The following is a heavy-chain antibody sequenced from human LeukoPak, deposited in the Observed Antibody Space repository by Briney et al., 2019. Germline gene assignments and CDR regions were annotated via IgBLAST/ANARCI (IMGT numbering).Heavy chain of an antibody. CDR1: GFIFSDYY. J-gene: IGHJ3*02. CDR3: ARGHYGGNPADAFDI. CDR2: LSTSGDIM. D-gene: IGHD4-23*01. Sequence: GGSLRLSCAASGFIFSDYYMSRIRQAPGKGLEWVSYLSTSGDIMYYAGSVKGRFTISRDNAKNSLYLEMDSLRAEDTAVYYCARGHYGGNPADAFDIWGQGTMVTVS. V-gene: IGHV3-11*01.